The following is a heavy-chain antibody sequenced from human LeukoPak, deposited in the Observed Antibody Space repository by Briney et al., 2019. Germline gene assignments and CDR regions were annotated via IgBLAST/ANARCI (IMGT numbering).Heavy chain of an antibody. CDR2: ISASGSAT. Sequence: GGSLRLSCAASGFIFSNYGMNWVRQAPGKGLEWVAAISASGSATSYADSVRGRFTISGDNSKNTLYLQMNSLTDEDTAVYYCAKKWGVGTTTLDYFDYWGQGTLVTVSS. CDR3: AKKWGVGTTTLDYFDY. CDR1: GFIFSNYG. V-gene: IGHV3-23*01. D-gene: IGHD1-26*01. J-gene: IGHJ4*02.